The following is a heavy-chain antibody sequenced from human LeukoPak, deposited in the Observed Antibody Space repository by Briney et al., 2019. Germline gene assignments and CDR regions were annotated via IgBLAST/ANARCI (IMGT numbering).Heavy chain of an antibody. CDR1: GFTVSSNY. J-gene: IGHJ4*02. V-gene: IGHV3-53*04. CDR2: IYSGGST. CDR3: ARGGRFITSSFDY. D-gene: IGHD1-20*01. Sequence: GGSLRLSCAASGFTVSSNYMSWVRQAPGKGLEWVSVIYSGGSTYYADSVKGRFTISRHNSKNTLYLQKNSLRAEDTAVYYCARGGRFITSSFDYWGQGTLVTVSS.